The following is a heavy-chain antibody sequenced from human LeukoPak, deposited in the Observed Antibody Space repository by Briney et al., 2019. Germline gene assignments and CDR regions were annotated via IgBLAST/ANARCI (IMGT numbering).Heavy chain of an antibody. CDR3: ATTSRDFWSGYDY. Sequence: PLETLSLTCTVSGGSIRSYYWSWIRQPPGKGLEWIGYIYYTGSTNYNPSLKSRVTISVDTSKNQFSLELTSVTAADTAVYYCATTSRDFWSGYDYWGQGTLVTVSS. CDR1: GGSIRSYY. J-gene: IGHJ4*02. V-gene: IGHV4-59*01. CDR2: IYYTGST. D-gene: IGHD3-3*01.